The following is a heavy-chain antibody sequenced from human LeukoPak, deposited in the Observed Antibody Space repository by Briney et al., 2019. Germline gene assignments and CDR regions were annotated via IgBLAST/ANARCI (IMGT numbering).Heavy chain of an antibody. J-gene: IGHJ4*02. D-gene: IGHD1-26*01. CDR3: ARGYYIFGY. V-gene: IGHV3-53*01. Sequence: GGSLRLSCAASGFNVSSNYMSWVRQAPGKGLEWVSIIYSGGSTFYADSVKGRFTISRDNAKKSLYLQMNSLRAEDTAVYSCARGYYIFGYWGQGTLATVSS. CDR2: IYSGGST. CDR1: GFNVSSNY.